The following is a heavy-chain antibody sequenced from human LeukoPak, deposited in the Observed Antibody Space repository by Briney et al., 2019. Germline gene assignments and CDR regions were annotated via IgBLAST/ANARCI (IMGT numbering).Heavy chain of an antibody. Sequence: GGSLSLSCASSGCTYSSYGMHWVRQAPGKVLEWVSVISYDGSNKYYADSVKGRFTISRDNSKNTLYLQMNGRRADATAVYDCAKDHLSGSCSGGSCNSPWLDPWVQGTLVTVSS. J-gene: IGHJ5*02. CDR1: GCTYSSYG. V-gene: IGHV3-30*18. CDR2: ISYDGSNK. D-gene: IGHD2-15*01. CDR3: AKDHLSGSCSGGSCNSPWLDP.